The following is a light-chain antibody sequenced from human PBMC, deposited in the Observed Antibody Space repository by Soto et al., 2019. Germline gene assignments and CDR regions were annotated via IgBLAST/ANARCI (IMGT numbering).Light chain of an antibody. CDR1: QDISNY. Sequence: DIKMTQSPSSLSASVGDRVTITCQASQDISNYLNWYQQKPGKAPKLVIPDASNLETGAPSRFSGSGSGTDLTFTISSLQPEDIGTYFCQQYDNLPLSFGPGTTVEI. CDR2: DAS. V-gene: IGKV1-33*01. CDR3: QQYDNLPLS. J-gene: IGKJ3*01.